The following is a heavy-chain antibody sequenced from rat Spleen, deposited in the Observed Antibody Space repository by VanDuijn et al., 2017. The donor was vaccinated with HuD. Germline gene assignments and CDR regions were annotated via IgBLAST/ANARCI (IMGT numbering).Heavy chain of an antibody. CDR2: ISSDGRRN. V-gene: IGHV5-7*01. CDR1: GFTFSDYA. J-gene: IGHJ2*01. Sequence: EVQLVESGGGLVQPGRSLKLSCAASGFTFSDYAMAWVRQSPKKGLEWVATISSDGRRNYYRDSVKGRFTISRDNAKSSLYLQMDSLRSEDTATYYCARRHYGYTDYFDYWGQGVMVTVSS. D-gene: IGHD1-9*01. CDR3: ARRHYGYTDYFDY.